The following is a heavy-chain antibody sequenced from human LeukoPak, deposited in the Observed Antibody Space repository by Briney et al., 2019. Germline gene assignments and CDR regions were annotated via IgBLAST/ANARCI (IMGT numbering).Heavy chain of an antibody. CDR1: GGSFSGYY. Sequence: SETLSLTCAVYGGSFSGYYWSWIRQPPGKGLEWIGEINHSGSTNYNPSLKSRVTISVDTSKNQFSLKLSSVTAADTAVYYCARAIGLDFDFWGQGTLVTVSS. J-gene: IGHJ4*02. CDR2: INHSGST. V-gene: IGHV4-34*01. CDR3: ARAIGLDFDF. D-gene: IGHD2/OR15-2a*01.